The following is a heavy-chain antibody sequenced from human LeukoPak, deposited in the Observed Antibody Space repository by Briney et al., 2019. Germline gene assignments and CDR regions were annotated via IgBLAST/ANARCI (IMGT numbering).Heavy chain of an antibody. Sequence: ASVKVSCXASGYTFTNYGISWVRQAHGQGLEWMGWISAYNGNTNYAQKLQGRVTMTTDTSTSTVHMELRSLRSDDTAVYYCARDSHGSGSYRDYWGQGTLVTVSS. CDR1: GYTFTNYG. CDR2: ISAYNGNT. D-gene: IGHD3-10*01. CDR3: ARDSHGSGSYRDY. V-gene: IGHV1-18*01. J-gene: IGHJ4*02.